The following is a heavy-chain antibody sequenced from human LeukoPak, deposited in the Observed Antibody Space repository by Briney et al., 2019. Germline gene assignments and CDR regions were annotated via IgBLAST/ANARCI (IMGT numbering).Heavy chain of an antibody. CDR3: ARDPNPFDY. CDR2: IYYSGST. V-gene: IGHV4-39*07. CDR1: GGSISSSSYY. Sequence: PSETLSLTCTVSGGSISSSSYYWGWIRQPPGKGLEWIGSIYYSGSTYYNPSLKSRVTISVDTSKNQFSLKLSSVTAADTAVYYCARDPNPFDYWGQGTLVTVSS. J-gene: IGHJ4*02.